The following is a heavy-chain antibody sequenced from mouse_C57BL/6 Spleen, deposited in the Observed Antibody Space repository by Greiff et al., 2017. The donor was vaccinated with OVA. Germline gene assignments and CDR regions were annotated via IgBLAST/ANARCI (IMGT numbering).Heavy chain of an antibody. CDR1: GYTFTSYW. J-gene: IGHJ4*01. V-gene: IGHV1-53*01. D-gene: IGHD1-1*01. CDR3: ARSPYYGSSRGYAMDY. CDR2: INTSNGGT. Sequence: QVQLQQPGTELVKPGASVKLSCKASGYTFTSYWMHWVKQRPGQGLEWIGNINTSNGGTNYNEKFKSKATLTVDKSSSTADMQLSILTSEGSAVYYCARSPYYGSSRGYAMDYWGQGTSVTVSS.